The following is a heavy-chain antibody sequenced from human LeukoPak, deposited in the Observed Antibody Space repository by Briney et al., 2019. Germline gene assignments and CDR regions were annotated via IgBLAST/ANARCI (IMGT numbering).Heavy chain of an antibody. CDR2: IWYDGSNK. CDR1: GVSISNYG. CDR3: ARDRDVYSSRWNRNFAY. Sequence: LRLSCAVSGVSISNYGMHWVRQAPGKGLEWVGIIWYDGSNKYYADFVKGRFTTSRDNSKNTLYLQMNSLRPEDTAVYYCARDRDVYSSRWNRNFAYWGQGALVTVSA. J-gene: IGHJ4*02. V-gene: IGHV3-33*01. D-gene: IGHD6-13*01.